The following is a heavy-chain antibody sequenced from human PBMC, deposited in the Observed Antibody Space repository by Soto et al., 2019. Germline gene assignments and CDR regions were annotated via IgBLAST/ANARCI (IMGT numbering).Heavy chain of an antibody. CDR1: GFTFSSYG. Sequence: QVQLVESGGGVVQPGRSLRLSCAASGFTFSSYGMHWVRQAPGKGLEWVAVISYDGSNKYYADSVKGRFTISRDNSKNPLYLQMTSLRAEDTAVYYCAKDPLRGVRGVITYYYGMDVWGQGTTVTVSS. CDR2: ISYDGSNK. D-gene: IGHD3-10*01. J-gene: IGHJ6*02. V-gene: IGHV3-30*18. CDR3: AKDPLRGVRGVITYYYGMDV.